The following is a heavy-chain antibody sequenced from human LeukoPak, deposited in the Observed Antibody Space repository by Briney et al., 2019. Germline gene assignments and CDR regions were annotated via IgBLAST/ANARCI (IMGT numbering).Heavy chain of an antibody. D-gene: IGHD3-16*01. J-gene: IGHJ4*02. V-gene: IGHV3-21*01. CDR2: ISSSGRYI. Sequence: PGGSLRLSCAASGFTFSNYNMNWVRQAPGKGLEWISSISSSGRYIYYTDSVKGRFTISRDNAKNSLFLQLSSLRAEDTAVYFCARNFDSVTSAFAYWGQGPQVTVSS. CDR3: ARNFDSVTSAFAY. CDR1: GFTFSNYN.